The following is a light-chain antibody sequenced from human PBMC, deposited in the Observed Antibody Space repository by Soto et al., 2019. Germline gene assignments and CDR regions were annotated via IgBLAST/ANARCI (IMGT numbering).Light chain of an antibody. CDR1: QSVSTY. J-gene: IGKJ2*01. V-gene: IGKV3-11*01. CDR2: DAS. CDR3: QQRSNWPPYT. Sequence: EIVLTQSPATLSLSPGERATLSCRASQSVSTYLAWYQQKPGQAPRLLIYDASNRATGITARFSDSGSETDYTLNISRLEPEYFAVYYCQQRSNWPPYTFGQGTKLEIK.